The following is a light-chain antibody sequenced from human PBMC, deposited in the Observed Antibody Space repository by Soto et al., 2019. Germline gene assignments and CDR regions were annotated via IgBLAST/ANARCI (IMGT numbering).Light chain of an antibody. CDR3: QSYDSSLSVWV. J-gene: IGLJ3*02. CDR1: TSNIGAGYD. V-gene: IGLV1-40*01. CDR2: GND. Sequence: QSVLTQPPSVSGAPGQRVTISCTGSTSNIGAGYDVQWYQQLPGTAPKLLIYGNDNRPSGVPDRFSASKSGTSASLAIRGLRAEDEADFYCQSYDSSLSVWVFGGGTKLTVL.